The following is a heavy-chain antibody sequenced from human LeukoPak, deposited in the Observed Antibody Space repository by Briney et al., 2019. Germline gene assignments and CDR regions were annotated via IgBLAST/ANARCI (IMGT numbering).Heavy chain of an antibody. J-gene: IGHJ4*02. CDR1: GFTFSNFA. CDR2: ISGSGGST. Sequence: GGSLRLSCAASGFTFSNFAMSWVRQAPGKGLEWVSAISGSGGSTYYADFVKGRFTISRDNSKNTLYLQMNSLRAEDTAVYYCAKVGSMGPQYYDFWSGYYNPAPFDYWGQGTLVTVSS. CDR3: AKVGSMGPQYYDFWSGYYNPAPFDY. V-gene: IGHV3-23*01. D-gene: IGHD3-3*01.